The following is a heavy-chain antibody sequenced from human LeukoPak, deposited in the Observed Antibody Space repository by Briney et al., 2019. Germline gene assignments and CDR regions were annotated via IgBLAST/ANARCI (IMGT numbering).Heavy chain of an antibody. Sequence: GSLRLSCAASGSTFSSHTMNWIRQPPGKGLEWIGYIYYSGSTNYNPSLKSRVTISVDTSKNQFSLKLSSVTAADTAVYYCARGLYSSSWTSSYFDYWGQGTLVTVSS. CDR2: IYYSGST. D-gene: IGHD6-13*01. CDR3: ARGLYSSSWTSSYFDY. J-gene: IGHJ4*02. CDR1: GSTFSSHT. V-gene: IGHV4-59*11.